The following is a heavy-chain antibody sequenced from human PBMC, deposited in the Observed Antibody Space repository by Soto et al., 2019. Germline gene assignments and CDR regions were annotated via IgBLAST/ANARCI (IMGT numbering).Heavy chain of an antibody. Sequence: GGSLRLSCAASGFTFSSYAMHWVRQAPGKGLEWVAVISYDGSNKYYADSVKGRFTISRDNSKNTLYLQMNSLRAEDTALYYCAGDSSGYYYYFDYWGQGTLVTVSS. CDR2: ISYDGSNK. D-gene: IGHD3-22*01. J-gene: IGHJ4*02. CDR1: GFTFSSYA. V-gene: IGHV3-30-3*01. CDR3: AGDSSGYYYYFDY.